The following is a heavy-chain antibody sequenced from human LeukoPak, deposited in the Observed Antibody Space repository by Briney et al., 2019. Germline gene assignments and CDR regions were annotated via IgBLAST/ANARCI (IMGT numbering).Heavy chain of an antibody. V-gene: IGHV4-39*07. CDR2: IYYSGST. Sequence: SETLSLTCTVSGGSISSSSYYWGWIRRPPGKGLEWIGSIYYSGSTNYNPSLKSRVTISVDTSKNQFSLKLSSVTAADTAVYYCARRARITMVRGVPWAGYYMDVWGKGTTVTISS. CDR3: ARRARITMVRGVPWAGYYMDV. D-gene: IGHD3-10*01. CDR1: GGSISSSSYY. J-gene: IGHJ6*03.